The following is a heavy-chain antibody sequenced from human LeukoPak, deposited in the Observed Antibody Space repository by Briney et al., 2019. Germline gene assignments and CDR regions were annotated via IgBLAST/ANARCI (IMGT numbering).Heavy chain of an antibody. CDR2: INHSGST. Sequence: SETLSLTCAVYGGSFSGYYWSWIRQPPGKGLEWIGEINHSGSTNYNPSLKSRVTISVDTSKNQFSLKLSSVTAADPGVFYWGEGAPPPTYYYDSSGYYYFDYWGQGTLVTVSS. J-gene: IGHJ4*02. CDR3: GEGAPPPTYYYDSSGYYYFDY. V-gene: IGHV4-34*01. CDR1: GGSFSGYY. D-gene: IGHD3-22*01.